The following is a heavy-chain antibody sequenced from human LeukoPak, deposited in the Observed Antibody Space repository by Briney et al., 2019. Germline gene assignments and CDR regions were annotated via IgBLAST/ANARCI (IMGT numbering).Heavy chain of an antibody. V-gene: IGHV3-7*01. Sequence: GGSLRLSCAASGFTFSTYWMSWVRQAPGKGLEWVANIRPDGSEGFYGDSMKGRFTISRDNADNSVYLQMNSLRAEDTAIYYCVRGGFSRDFWGQGTLVTVSS. D-gene: IGHD3-16*01. CDR1: GFTFSTYW. CDR2: IRPDGSEG. CDR3: VRGGFSRDF. J-gene: IGHJ4*02.